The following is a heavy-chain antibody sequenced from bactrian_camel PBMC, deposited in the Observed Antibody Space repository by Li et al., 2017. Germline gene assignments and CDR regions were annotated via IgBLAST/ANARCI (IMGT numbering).Heavy chain of an antibody. CDR1: TYPYAG. V-gene: IGHV3S40*01. CDR3: AARPRVRAPWSVTLDPHDYSY. J-gene: IGHJ4*01. CDR2: IDTSAGTT. D-gene: IGHD2*01. Sequence: VQLVESGGGLVQPGGSLNLSCAASTYPYAGMGWFRQAPGKGREGVAAIDTSAGTTYYTDTVKGRFTISQDVAKNTVYLQMNGLKPEDTAMYYCAARPRVRAPWSVTLDPHDYSYWGRGTQVTVS.